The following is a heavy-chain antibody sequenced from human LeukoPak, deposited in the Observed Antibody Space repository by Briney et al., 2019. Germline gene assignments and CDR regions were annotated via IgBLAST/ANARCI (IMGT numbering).Heavy chain of an antibody. V-gene: IGHV3-21*01. J-gene: IGHJ6*03. CDR2: ISSSSYI. CDR3: ASTRAKTTVTTNYYYYMDV. Sequence: GGSLRLSCAASGFTFSSYSMNWVRQAPGKGLEWVSSISSSSYIHYADSVKGRFTISRDNAKNSLYLQMNSLRAEDTAVYYCASTRAKTTVTTNYYYYMDVWGKGTTVTVSS. D-gene: IGHD4-11*01. CDR1: GFTFSSYS.